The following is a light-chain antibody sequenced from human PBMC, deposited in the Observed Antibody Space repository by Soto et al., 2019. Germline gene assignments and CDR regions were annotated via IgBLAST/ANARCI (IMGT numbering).Light chain of an antibody. V-gene: IGKV3-11*01. Sequence: EIVLTQSPATLSLSPGETATRSCRASESLYTYLAWFQQRPGQAPRLLIYDTSNRAAGVPARFSGSGSGTDYTLTIRSLEPDDFAVYYCQQHTNWPRRTFGPGTKVDIK. CDR1: ESLYTY. J-gene: IGKJ3*01. CDR3: QQHTNWPRRT. CDR2: DTS.